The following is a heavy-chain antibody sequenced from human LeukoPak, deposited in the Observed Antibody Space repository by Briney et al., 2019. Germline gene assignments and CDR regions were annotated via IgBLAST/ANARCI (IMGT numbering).Heavy chain of an antibody. CDR2: ISGSGANT. CDR1: GFTFRNSA. V-gene: IGHV3-23*01. J-gene: IGHJ4*02. Sequence: PGGSLRLSCAASGFTFRNSAMSWVRQAPGKGLEWVSSISGSGANTYYADSVKGRFTISRYNSKNTLYMHMNSLRAEDTAVYYCEKAPTSYCSSSSCYEGASDYWGQGTLVTVSS. D-gene: IGHD2-2*01. CDR3: EKAPTSYCSSSSCYEGASDY.